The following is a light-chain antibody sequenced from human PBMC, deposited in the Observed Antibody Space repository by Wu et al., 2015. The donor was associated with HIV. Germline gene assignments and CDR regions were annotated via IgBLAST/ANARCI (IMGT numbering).Light chain of an antibody. CDR2: AAS. CDR1: QGISNF. V-gene: IGKV1-27*01. Sequence: DIQMTQSPSSLSASVGDRVTITCRASQGISNFLAWYQQKPGKPPKVLIYAASTLQSGVPSRFSGSGSGTEFTLTINTLQPDDLGTYFCQQYDSYPFTFGQGTKLEIK. CDR3: QQYDSYPFT. J-gene: IGKJ2*01.